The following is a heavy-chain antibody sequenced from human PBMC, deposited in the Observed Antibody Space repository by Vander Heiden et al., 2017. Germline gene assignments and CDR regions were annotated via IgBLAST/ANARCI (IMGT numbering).Heavy chain of an antibody. V-gene: IGHV4-39*01. D-gene: IGHD6-13*01. J-gene: IGHJ2*01. Sequence: QLQLQESGPGLVKPSETLSLTCTVPGCSISNSSYYWGWIRQPPGKGLEWIGSIYYSGSTYYNPSLKSRVSISVDTSKNQFSLKLSSVTAADTAVYYCATLGKQQLVHWYFDLWGRGSLVTVSS. CDR2: IYYSGST. CDR3: ATLGKQQLVHWYFDL. CDR1: GCSISNSSYY.